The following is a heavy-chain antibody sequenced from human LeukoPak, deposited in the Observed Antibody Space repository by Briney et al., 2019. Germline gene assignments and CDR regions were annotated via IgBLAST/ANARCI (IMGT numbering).Heavy chain of an antibody. V-gene: IGHV3-7*01. CDR1: GFTFREYW. J-gene: IGHJ6*02. Sequence: GGSLRLSCAASGFTFREYWMGGVRQSPGGGRGWVALIKPDGTLTQYVDSVRGRFTISRDNAQNSLSLQMKSLGVEDTAVYYCVRFGVAYGMDVWGQGTTVTVS. CDR2: IKPDGTLT. CDR3: VRFGVAYGMDV. D-gene: IGHD3-10*01.